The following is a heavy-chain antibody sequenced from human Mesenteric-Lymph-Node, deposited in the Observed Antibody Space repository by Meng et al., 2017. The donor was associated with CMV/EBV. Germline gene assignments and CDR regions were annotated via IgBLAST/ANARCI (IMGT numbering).Heavy chain of an antibody. J-gene: IGHJ6*02. V-gene: IGHV3-30*03. Sequence: GGSLRLSCAAAGFSFSSYGMHWVRQAPGKGLEWVAVISYDGRNEYLADSVKGRFTISRDNSKNTLYLQMNSLRAEDTAIYYCARDGITIFGISKYYYYGMDVWGQGTTVTVSS. CDR3: ARDGITIFGISKYYYYGMDV. D-gene: IGHD3-3*01. CDR1: GFSFSSYG. CDR2: ISYDGRNE.